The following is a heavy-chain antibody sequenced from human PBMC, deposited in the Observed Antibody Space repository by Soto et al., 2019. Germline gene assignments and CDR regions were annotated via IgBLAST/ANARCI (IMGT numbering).Heavy chain of an antibody. J-gene: IGHJ6*02. CDR1: GGSFSGYY. Sequence: PSETLSLTCAVYGGSFSGYYWSWIRQPPGKGLERIGEINHSGSTNYNPSLKSRVTISVDTSKNQFSLKLSSVTAADTAVYYCARGRRGSSGWYYYYSGMDVWGQGATVTVFS. V-gene: IGHV4-34*01. D-gene: IGHD6-19*01. CDR3: ARGRRGSSGWYYYYSGMDV. CDR2: INHSGST.